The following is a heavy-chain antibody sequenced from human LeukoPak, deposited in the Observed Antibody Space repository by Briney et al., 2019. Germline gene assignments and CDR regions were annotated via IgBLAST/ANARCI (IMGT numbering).Heavy chain of an antibody. Sequence: GGSLRLSCAASGFTVSSNYMSWVRQAPGKGLEWVPIIYSGGSTYYADSVKGRFTISRDNSKNTLYLQMNSLRGEDTAVYYCAREYCNSTSCYGYFQHWGQGTLVTVSS. CDR2: IYSGGST. J-gene: IGHJ1*01. D-gene: IGHD2-2*01. CDR1: GFTVSSNY. CDR3: AREYCNSTSCYGYFQH. V-gene: IGHV3-66*01.